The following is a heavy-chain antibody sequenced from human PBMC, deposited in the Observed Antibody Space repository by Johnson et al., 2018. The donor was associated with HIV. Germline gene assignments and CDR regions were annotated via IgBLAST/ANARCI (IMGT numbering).Heavy chain of an antibody. CDR2: ISSDGTDT. V-gene: IGHV3-74*02. CDR3: VTADRGSA. D-gene: IGHD1-26*01. Sequence: VQLVESGGGLVKPGGSLRLSCAASGFTFSRYWMHWVRQAPGKGLVWVSRISSDGTDTYYADSVKGRFTISRDNARNTMFVQMNSLRDEDTAVYYCVTADRGSAWGQGTTVTVSS. CDR1: GFTFSRYW. J-gene: IGHJ3*01.